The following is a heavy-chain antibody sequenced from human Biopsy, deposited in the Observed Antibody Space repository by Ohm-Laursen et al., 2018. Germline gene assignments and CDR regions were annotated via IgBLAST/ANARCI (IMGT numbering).Heavy chain of an antibody. CDR1: GYSFISNG. D-gene: IGHD1-26*01. V-gene: IGHV1-18*01. CDR2: ISPYNGNT. CDR3: ARDALGGGSYRFFY. J-gene: IGHJ4*02. Sequence: ASVKVSCKASGYSFISNGISWVRQAPGQGLEWMGWISPYNGNTYSAQNFQGRITMTTDTSTSTAYMELRSLRSDDTAVYYCARDALGGGSYRFFYWGQGSLVTVSS.